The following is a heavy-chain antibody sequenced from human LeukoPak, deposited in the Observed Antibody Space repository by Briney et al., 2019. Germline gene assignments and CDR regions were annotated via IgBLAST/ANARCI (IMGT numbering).Heavy chain of an antibody. Sequence: WGSLRLSCAASGFTFSSYGMHWVRQAPGKGLEWVAVIWYDGSNKYYADSVKGRFTISRDNSKNTLYLQMNSLRAEDTAVYYCARGMISDPLDYWGQGTLVTVSS. J-gene: IGHJ4*02. CDR1: GFTFSSYG. V-gene: IGHV3-33*01. CDR2: IWYDGSNK. D-gene: IGHD3/OR15-3a*01. CDR3: ARGMISDPLDY.